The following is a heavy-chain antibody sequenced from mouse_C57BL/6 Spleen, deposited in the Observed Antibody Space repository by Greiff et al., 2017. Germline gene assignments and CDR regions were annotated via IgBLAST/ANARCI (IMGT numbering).Heavy chain of an antibody. CDR2: INPNNGGT. J-gene: IGHJ4*01. CDR3: ARRATTVVAYDYAMDY. D-gene: IGHD1-1*01. Sequence: VQLKQSGPELVKPGASVKIPCKASGYTFTDYNMDWVKQSHGKSLEWIGDINPNNGGTIYNQKFKGKATLTVDKSSSTAYMELRSLTSEDTAVYYCARRATTVVAYDYAMDYWGQGASVTVSS. CDR1: GYTFTDYN. V-gene: IGHV1-18*01.